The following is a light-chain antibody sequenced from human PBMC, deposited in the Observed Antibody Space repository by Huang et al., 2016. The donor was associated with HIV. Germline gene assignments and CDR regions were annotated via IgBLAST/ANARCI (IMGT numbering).Light chain of an antibody. Sequence: EIVLTQSPRSLSLSPGEKATLHCRASQSVSNYYLAWYQQKPGQSPRLLIHAASTRASGSAGRFSGSGSGTAFTLTITRLEPEDSAVYFCHQYGTPPWTFGQGTRVEI. V-gene: IGKV3-20*01. CDR3: HQYGTPPWT. CDR1: QSVSNYY. J-gene: IGKJ1*01. CDR2: AAS.